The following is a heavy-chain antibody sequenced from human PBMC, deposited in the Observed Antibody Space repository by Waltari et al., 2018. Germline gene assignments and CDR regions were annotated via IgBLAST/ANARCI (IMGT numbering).Heavy chain of an antibody. D-gene: IGHD3-22*01. CDR1: GGSISSYY. J-gene: IGHJ3*02. CDR2: IYYSGST. V-gene: IGHV4-59*01. CDR3: ARFGGYYYDSSGYYFSAFDI. Sequence: QVQLQESGPGLVKPSETLSLTCTVSGGSISSYYWSWIRQPPGKGLEWIGYIYYSGSTNYNPSLKSRVTISVDTSKNQFSLKLSSVTAADTAVYYCARFGGYYYDSSGYYFSAFDIWGQGTMVTVSS.